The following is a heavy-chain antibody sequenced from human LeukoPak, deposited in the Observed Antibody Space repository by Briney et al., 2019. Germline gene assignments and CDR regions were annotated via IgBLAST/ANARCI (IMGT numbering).Heavy chain of an antibody. Sequence: PSETLSLTCTVSGGSISSSSYYWGWIRQPPGKGLEWIGSIYYSGSTYYNPSLKSRVTISVDTSKNQFSLKLSSVTAADTAVYYCAREPRYGDPKLRHFDYWGQGTLVTVSS. CDR1: GGSISSSSYY. CDR3: AREPRYGDPKLRHFDY. J-gene: IGHJ4*02. CDR2: IYYSGST. V-gene: IGHV4-39*07. D-gene: IGHD4-17*01.